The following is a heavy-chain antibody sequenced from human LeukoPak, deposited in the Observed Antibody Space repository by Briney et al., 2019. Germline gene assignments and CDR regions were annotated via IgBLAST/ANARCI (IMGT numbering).Heavy chain of an antibody. D-gene: IGHD3-10*01. CDR2: INHSGST. CDR1: GNSISSGDNY. CDR3: ARQVVRGVILN. Sequence: SQTLSLTCTVSGNSISSGDNYWSWIRQPAGKGLEWIGEINHSGSTNYNPSLKSRVTISVDTSKNQFSLKLSSVTAADTAVYYCARQVVRGVILNWGQGTLVTVSS. J-gene: IGHJ4*02. V-gene: IGHV4-61*09.